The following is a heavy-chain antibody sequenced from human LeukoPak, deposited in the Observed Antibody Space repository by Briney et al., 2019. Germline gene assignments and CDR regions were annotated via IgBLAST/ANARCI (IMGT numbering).Heavy chain of an antibody. CDR3: AKELYGGSDYGEAFGFDP. CDR2: INWNGGQQ. V-gene: IGHV3-9*01. J-gene: IGHJ5*02. Sequence: GGSLRLSCAASGFRFDDYAMHWVRHSPGKGLEWGSGINWNGGQQGYADSVRGRFTISRDSAKNSLYLQMNSLRPEDTALYFCAKELYGGSDYGEAFGFDPRGRGTQVTVSS. CDR1: GFRFDDYA. D-gene: IGHD1-26*01.